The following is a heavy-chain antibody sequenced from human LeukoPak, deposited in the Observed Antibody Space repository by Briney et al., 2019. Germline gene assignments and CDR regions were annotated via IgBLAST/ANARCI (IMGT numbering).Heavy chain of an antibody. V-gene: IGHV3-15*01. CDR1: GFTFSNAL. D-gene: IGHD3-22*01. Sequence: GGSLRLSCAASGFTFSNALMSWVRQAPGRGLEWVARIKGKTDGGTTDYAEPVKDRFTISKDDSKNTLYQQMNSLKTEDTAVYYSTTGTMIVVVDLANDYWGQGTLVTVSS. CDR2: IKGKTDGGTT. CDR3: TTGTMIVVVDLANDY. J-gene: IGHJ4*02.